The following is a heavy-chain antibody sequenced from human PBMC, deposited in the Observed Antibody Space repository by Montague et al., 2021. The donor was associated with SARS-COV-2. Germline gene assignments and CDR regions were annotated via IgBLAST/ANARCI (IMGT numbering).Heavy chain of an antibody. D-gene: IGHD5-12*01. V-gene: IGHV4-34*01. CDR2: VNHSGSS. Sequence: SETLSLTCAVYGGLLSGSLWTWIRQSPGKGLEWIGEVNHSGSSNYNPSLESRVNISVDMSKNQFSLNLLSVTAADTALYFCARRTEKWHWYYYTGLDLWGQGTTGTVSS. CDR3: ARRTEKWHWYYYTGLDL. J-gene: IGHJ6*01. CDR1: GGLLSGSL.